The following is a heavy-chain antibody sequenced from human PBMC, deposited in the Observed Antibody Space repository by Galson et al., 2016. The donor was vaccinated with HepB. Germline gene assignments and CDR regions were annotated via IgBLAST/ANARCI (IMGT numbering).Heavy chain of an antibody. CDR3: TKAQYSATYSNEHIEH. V-gene: IGHV3-30*18. J-gene: IGHJ1*01. CDR2: VSYDSSKK. D-gene: IGHD1-26*01. Sequence: SLRLSCAASGFTFGNSGMHWVRQAPGKGLEWVAVVSYDSSKKYYVDSEKGRFTISRDNSKNTLYLQMNSLRDEDTAVYYCTKAQYSATYSNEHIEHWGQGILVTASS. CDR1: GFTFGNSG.